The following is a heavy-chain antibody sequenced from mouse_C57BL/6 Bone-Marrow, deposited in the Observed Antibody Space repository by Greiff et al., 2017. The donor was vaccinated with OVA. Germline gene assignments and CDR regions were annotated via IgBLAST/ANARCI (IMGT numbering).Heavy chain of an antibody. CDR1: GYTFTSYG. V-gene: IGHV1-81*01. CDR3: ARYYYGSWAY. J-gene: IGHJ3*01. CDR2: IYPRSGNT. D-gene: IGHD1-1*01. Sequence: VQLQQSGAELARPGASVKLSCKASGYTFTSYGISWVKQRTGQGLEWIGEIYPRSGNTYYNEKFKGKATITADTSSNTAYLQLSSLTSEDTAIYYCARYYYGSWAYWGQGTLVTVSA.